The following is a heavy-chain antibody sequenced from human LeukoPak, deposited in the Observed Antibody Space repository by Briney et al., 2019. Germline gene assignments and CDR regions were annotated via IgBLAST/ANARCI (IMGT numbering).Heavy chain of an antibody. J-gene: IGHJ4*02. CDR3: ARDDSHGYHFFDS. V-gene: IGHV3-21*01. Sequence: GGSLRLSCAASRFTFSSYSMNWIRQAPGKGLEWVSSISGSGEFIYYAHSLKGRFTISRDNGKNSLYLQMNSLRAEDTAVYFCARDDSHGYHFFDSWGQGTLVTVSS. CDR1: RFTFSSYS. D-gene: IGHD3-22*01. CDR2: ISGSGEFI.